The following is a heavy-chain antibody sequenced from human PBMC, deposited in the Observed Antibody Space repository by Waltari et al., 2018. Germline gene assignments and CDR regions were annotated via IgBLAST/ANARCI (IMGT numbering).Heavy chain of an antibody. CDR3: ARGRSGTDYYYYGMDV. J-gene: IGHJ6*02. CDR1: GGSISSHY. V-gene: IGHV4-59*11. D-gene: IGHD1-1*01. CDR2: IYYSGST. Sequence: QVQLQESGPGLVKPSETLSLTCTVSGGSISSHYWSWIRQPPGKGLEWIGYIYYSGSTSYNPSRKSRVTISVDTSKNHFSLKLSSVTAADTAVYYCARGRSGTDYYYYGMDVWGQGTTVTVSS.